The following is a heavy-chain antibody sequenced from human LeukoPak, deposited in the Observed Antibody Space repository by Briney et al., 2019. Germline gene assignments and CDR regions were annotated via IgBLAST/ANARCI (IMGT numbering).Heavy chain of an antibody. J-gene: IGHJ5*02. CDR3: ARDLSSWARAAAGTYWFDP. V-gene: IGHV4-59*01. CDR2: IYYSGST. D-gene: IGHD6-13*01. Sequence: SETLSLTCTVSGGSISSYYRSWIRQPPGKGLEWIGYIYYSGSTNYNPSLKSRVTISVDTSKNQFSLKLSSVPAADTAVYYRARDLSSWARAAAGTYWFDPWGQGTLVTVSS. CDR1: GGSISSYY.